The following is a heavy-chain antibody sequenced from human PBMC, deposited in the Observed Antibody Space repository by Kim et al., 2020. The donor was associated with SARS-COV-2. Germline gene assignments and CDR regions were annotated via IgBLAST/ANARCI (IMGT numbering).Heavy chain of an antibody. J-gene: IGHJ3*02. Sequence: PSFQGQVTISADKSISTAYLQWSSLKASDTAMYYCASLAYYYGSGYAFDIWGQGTMVTVSS. CDR3: ASLAYYYGSGYAFDI. D-gene: IGHD3-10*01. V-gene: IGHV5-51*01.